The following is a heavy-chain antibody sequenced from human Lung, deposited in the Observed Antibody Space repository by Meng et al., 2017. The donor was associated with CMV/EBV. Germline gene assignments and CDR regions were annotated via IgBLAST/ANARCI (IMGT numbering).Heavy chain of an antibody. D-gene: IGHD1-26*01. V-gene: IGHV4-34*01. CDR2: INHSGST. CDR3: ARAPIVGATRAWFYYGMDV. Sequence: SXTLSLXCAVYGGSFSGYYWSWIRQPPGKGLEWIGEINHSGSTNYNPSLKSRVTISVDTSKNQFSLKLSSVTAADTAVYYCARAPIVGATRAWFYYGMDVWXQGTTVTVSS. CDR1: GGSFSGYY. J-gene: IGHJ6*02.